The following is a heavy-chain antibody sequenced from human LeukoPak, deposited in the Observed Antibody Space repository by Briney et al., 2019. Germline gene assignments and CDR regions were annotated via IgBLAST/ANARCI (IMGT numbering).Heavy chain of an antibody. CDR1: GYTFTSYD. CDR2: ISAYNGNT. D-gene: IGHD2-2*01. V-gene: IGHV1-18*01. J-gene: IGHJ5*02. CDR3: ARNLIVPAAMPASGWFDP. Sequence: ASVKVSCKASGYTFTSYDINWVRQATGQGLEWMGWISAYNGNTNYAQKLQGRVTMTTDTSTSTAYMELRSLRSDDTAVYYCARNLIVPAAMPASGWFDPWGQGTLVTVSS.